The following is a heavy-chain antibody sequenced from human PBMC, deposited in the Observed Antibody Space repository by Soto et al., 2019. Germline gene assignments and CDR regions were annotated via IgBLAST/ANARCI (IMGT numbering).Heavy chain of an antibody. CDR2: VYYTGTT. V-gene: IGHV4-59*01. CDR1: GGSISSYF. J-gene: IGHJ4*02. CDR3: ARDLAAVPRAFDY. D-gene: IGHD6-13*01. Sequence: TLSLTCTVSGGSISSYFYIWVRQPPGKGLEWIGSVYYTGTTDYNPSLKSRVTISVDTSKTQFSLNLRSVTAADTAVYYCARDLAAVPRAFDYWGRGTLVTVSS.